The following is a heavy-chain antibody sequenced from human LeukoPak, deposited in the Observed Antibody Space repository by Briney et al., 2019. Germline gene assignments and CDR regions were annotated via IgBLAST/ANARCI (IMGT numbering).Heavy chain of an antibody. D-gene: IGHD3-3*01. Sequence: GRSLRLSCAASGFTFSSYAMHWVRQAPGKGLEWVAVISYEGSNKYYADSVKGRFTISRDNSKNTLYLQMNSLRAEDTAVHYCARVLRFLEWFYYYGMDVWGQGTTVTVSS. CDR2: ISYEGSNK. CDR3: ARVLRFLEWFYYYGMDV. V-gene: IGHV3-30-3*01. J-gene: IGHJ6*02. CDR1: GFTFSSYA.